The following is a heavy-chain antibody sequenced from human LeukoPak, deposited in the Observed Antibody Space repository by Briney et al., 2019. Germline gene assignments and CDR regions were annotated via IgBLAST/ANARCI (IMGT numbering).Heavy chain of an antibody. Sequence: KGLEWVANIKKDGSEKYYVDSVKGRFTISRDNAKNSLYLQMNSLRAEDTAVYYCARAMDVWGQGTTVTVSS. J-gene: IGHJ6*02. V-gene: IGHV3-7*03. CDR2: IKKDGSEK. CDR3: ARAMDV.